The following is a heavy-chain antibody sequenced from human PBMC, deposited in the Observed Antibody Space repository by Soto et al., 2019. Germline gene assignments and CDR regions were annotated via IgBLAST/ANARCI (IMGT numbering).Heavy chain of an antibody. CDR3: ARDPRDYYYGTDV. CDR1: GYTFSNYA. CDR2: INTGNGNT. Sequence: ASVKVSCKASGYTFSNYAMHWVRQAPGQRLEWMGWINTGNGNTKYSQKFQGRVTITRDTSASTAYMELSSLRSEDTAVYYCARDPRDYYYGTDVWGQGTTVTVSS. J-gene: IGHJ6*02. V-gene: IGHV1-3*04.